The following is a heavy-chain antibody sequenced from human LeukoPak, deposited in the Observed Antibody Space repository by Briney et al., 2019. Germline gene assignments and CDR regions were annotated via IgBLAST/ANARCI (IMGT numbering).Heavy chain of an antibody. CDR1: GFTFSSYG. D-gene: IGHD1-14*01. V-gene: IGHV3-33*06. J-gene: IGHJ4*02. CDR2: IWYDGSNK. Sequence: GRSLRLSCAASGFTFSSYGMHWVRQAPGKGLEWVAVIWYDGSNKYYADSVKGRFTISRDNSKNTLYLQMNSLRAEDTAVYYCAKDLTDNRNLGGIDYWGQGTLVTVSS. CDR3: AKDLTDNRNLGGIDY.